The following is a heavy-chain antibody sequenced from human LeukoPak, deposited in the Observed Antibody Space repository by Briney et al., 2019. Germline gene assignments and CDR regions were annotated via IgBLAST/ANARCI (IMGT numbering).Heavy chain of an antibody. Sequence: SETLSLTCAVYGGSFSGYYWSWLRQPPGKGLEWIGNIYYSGSTYYNPSLKSRVTISVDTSKNQFSLRLSSVTAADTAVYYCARWVSTPRGYFDYWGQGTLVTVSS. J-gene: IGHJ4*02. D-gene: IGHD5/OR15-5a*01. CDR3: ARWVSTPRGYFDY. V-gene: IGHV4-34*01. CDR2: IYYSGST. CDR1: GGSFSGYY.